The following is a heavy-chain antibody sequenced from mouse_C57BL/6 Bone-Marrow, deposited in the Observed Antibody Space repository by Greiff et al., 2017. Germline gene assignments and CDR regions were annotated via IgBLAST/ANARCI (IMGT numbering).Heavy chain of an antibody. Sequence: VQVVESGAELVKPGASVKMSCKASGYTFTTYPIEWMKQNHGKSLEWIGNFHPYNDDTKYNEKFKGKATLTVEKSSSTVYLELSRLTSDDSAVYYCARGDYDYDVWFAYWGQGTLVTVSA. V-gene: IGHV1-47*01. J-gene: IGHJ3*01. CDR1: GYTFTTYP. D-gene: IGHD2-4*01. CDR2: FHPYNDDT. CDR3: ARGDYDYDVWFAY.